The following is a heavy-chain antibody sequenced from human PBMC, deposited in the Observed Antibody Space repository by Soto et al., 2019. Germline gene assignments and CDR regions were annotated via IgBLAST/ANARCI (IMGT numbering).Heavy chain of an antibody. J-gene: IGHJ6*02. CDR1: GFTVSSNY. V-gene: IGHV3-53*02. Sequence: EVQLVETGGGLIQPGGSLRLSCAASGFTVSSNYMSWVRQAPGKGLEWVSVIYSGGSTYYADSVRGRFTISRDNSKNTLYLQMKSLRAEDTAVYYCARDPPATRHGMDVWGQGNTVTVSS. CDR3: ARDPPATRHGMDV. CDR2: IYSGGST.